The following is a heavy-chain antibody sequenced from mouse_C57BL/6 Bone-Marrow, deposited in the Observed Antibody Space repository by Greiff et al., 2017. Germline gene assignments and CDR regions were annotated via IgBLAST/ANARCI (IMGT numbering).Heavy chain of an antibody. D-gene: IGHD2-12*01. CDR1: GYTFTSYW. V-gene: IGHV1-61*01. J-gene: IGHJ2*01. CDR3: ASGTIPYYFDY. Sequence: QVQLQQPGAELVRPGSSVKLSCKASGYTFTSYWMDWVKQRPGQGLEWIGNIYPSDSETPYNQKFKDKATLTVDKSSSTAYMQLSSLTSEDSAVYYCASGTIPYYFDYWGQGTTLTVSS. CDR2: IYPSDSET.